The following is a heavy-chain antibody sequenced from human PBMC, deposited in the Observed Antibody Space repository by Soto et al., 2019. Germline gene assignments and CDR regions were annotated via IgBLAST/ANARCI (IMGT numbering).Heavy chain of an antibody. J-gene: IGHJ6*03. V-gene: IGHV3-72*01. Sequence: GGSLRLSCAASGFTFSDHYMDWVRQAPGKGPEWVGRTRNKANRYSTEYAASVKGRFTISRDDSKNSVYLQMNSLKTEDTAVYYCARATVSNMDVWGKGTMVTVSS. CDR2: TRNKANRYST. CDR1: GFTFSDHY. D-gene: IGHD4-17*01. CDR3: ARATVSNMDV.